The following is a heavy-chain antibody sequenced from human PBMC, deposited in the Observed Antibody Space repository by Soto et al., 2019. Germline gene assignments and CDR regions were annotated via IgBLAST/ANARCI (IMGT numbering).Heavy chain of an antibody. CDR3: ASKFGELLADAFDI. CDR1: GGSISSRNW. D-gene: IGHD3-10*01. CDR2: IYHSGST. Sequence: SSETLSLTCAVSGGSISSRNWWSWVRQPPGKGLEWIGEIYHSGSTNYNPSPKSRVTISVDKSKNQFSLKLSSVTAADTAVYYCASKFGELLADAFDIWGQGTMVTVSS. J-gene: IGHJ3*02. V-gene: IGHV4-4*02.